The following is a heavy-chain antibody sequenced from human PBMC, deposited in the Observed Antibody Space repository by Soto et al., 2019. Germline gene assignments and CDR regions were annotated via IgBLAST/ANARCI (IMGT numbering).Heavy chain of an antibody. CDR2: ISSSSSTI. V-gene: IGHV3-48*02. CDR3: AREGFYYDSSASYSFDN. CDR1: GFTFSSYS. Sequence: EVQVVESGGGLVQPGGSLRLSCAASGFTFSSYSMNWVRQAPGKGLEWLAYISSSSSTIYYADSVKGRFTISRDNAKNSLYLQMNSLRDEDTAVYYCAREGFYYDSSASYSFDNWGQGTLVTVSS. D-gene: IGHD3-22*01. J-gene: IGHJ4*02.